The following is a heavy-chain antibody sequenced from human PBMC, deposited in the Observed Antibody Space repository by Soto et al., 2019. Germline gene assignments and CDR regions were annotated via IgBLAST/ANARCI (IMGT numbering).Heavy chain of an antibody. D-gene: IGHD6-13*01. J-gene: IGHJ6*01. Sequence: SETLSLTCTVSGGSISSYYWSWIRQPPGKGLEWIGYIYYSGSTNYNPSLKSRVTISVDTSKNQFSLKLSSVTAADTAVYYCAINRPEYSSRWAPYYYYYYYGKDVWGQLTTVTVSS. V-gene: IGHV4-59*01. CDR2: IYYSGST. CDR3: AINRPEYSSRWAPYYYYYYYGKDV. CDR1: GGSISSYY.